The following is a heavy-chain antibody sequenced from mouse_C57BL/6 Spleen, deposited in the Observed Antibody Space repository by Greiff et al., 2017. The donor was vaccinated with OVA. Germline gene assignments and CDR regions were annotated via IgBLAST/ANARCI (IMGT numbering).Heavy chain of an antibody. J-gene: IGHJ1*03. CDR3: AMGDGYYVRYFDV. V-gene: IGHV5-17*01. CDR1: GFTFSDYG. Sequence: EVQRVESGGGLVKPGGSLKLSCAASGFTFSDYGMHWVRQAPEKGLEWVAYISSGSSTIYYADTVKGRFTISRDNAKNTLFLQMTSLRSEDTAMYYCAMGDGYYVRYFDVWGTGTTVTVSS. CDR2: ISSGSSTI. D-gene: IGHD2-3*01.